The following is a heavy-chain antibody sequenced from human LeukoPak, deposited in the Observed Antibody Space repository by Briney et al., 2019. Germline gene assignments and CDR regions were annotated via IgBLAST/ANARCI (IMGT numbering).Heavy chain of an antibody. V-gene: IGHV1-46*01. CDR1: GYTFTSYS. CDR2: INPSGGST. Sequence: GASVKVSCKASGYTFTSYSMHWVRQAPGQGLEWMGIINPSGGSTSYAQKFQGRVTMTRDTSTRTVYMELSSLRSEDTAVYYCARSGYCSGGSCSDAFDIWGQGTMVTVSS. J-gene: IGHJ3*02. D-gene: IGHD2-15*01. CDR3: ARSGYCSGGSCSDAFDI.